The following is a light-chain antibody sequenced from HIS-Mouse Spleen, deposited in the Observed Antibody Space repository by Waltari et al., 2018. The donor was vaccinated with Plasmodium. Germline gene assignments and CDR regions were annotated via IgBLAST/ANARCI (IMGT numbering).Light chain of an antibody. CDR1: TLGDTY. J-gene: IGLJ2*01. CDR3: QAWDSSTVV. Sequence: SYELTQPPSVSVSPGQTASTTCSGDTLGDTYACWYQQKPGQSPVLVIYQDSKRPSGIPERFSGSNSGNTATLTISGTQAMDEADYYCQAWDSSTVVFGGGTKLTVL. V-gene: IGLV3-1*01. CDR2: QDS.